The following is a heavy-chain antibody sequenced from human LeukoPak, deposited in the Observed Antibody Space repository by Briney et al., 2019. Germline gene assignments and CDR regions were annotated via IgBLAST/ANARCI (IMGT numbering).Heavy chain of an antibody. CDR1: GFTFSSYA. D-gene: IGHD2-2*01. V-gene: IGHV3-23*01. CDR3: AKDRFSVVVPAAADY. Sequence: GGSLRLSCAASGFTFSSYAMSWVRQAPGKGLEWVSAISGSGGSTYYADSVKGRFTISRDSSKNTLYLQMNSLRAEDTAVYYCAKDRFSVVVPAAADYWGQGTLATVSS. CDR2: ISGSGGST. J-gene: IGHJ4*02.